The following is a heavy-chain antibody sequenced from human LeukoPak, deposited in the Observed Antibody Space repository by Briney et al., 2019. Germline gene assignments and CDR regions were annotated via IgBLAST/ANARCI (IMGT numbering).Heavy chain of an antibody. Sequence: GGSLRLSCAASGFTFSSYAMSWVRQAPGKGLEWVSVISGSGGSTYYADSVKGRFTISRDNSKNTLYLQMNSLRAEDTDVYYCAKDRGNYEYSFDYWGQGTLVTVSS. J-gene: IGHJ4*02. CDR1: GFTFSSYA. V-gene: IGHV3-23*01. CDR3: AKDRGNYEYSFDY. CDR2: ISGSGGST. D-gene: IGHD1-7*01.